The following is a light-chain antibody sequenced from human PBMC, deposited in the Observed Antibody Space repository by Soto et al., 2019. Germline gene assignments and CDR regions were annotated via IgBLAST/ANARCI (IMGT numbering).Light chain of an antibody. Sequence: DIQMTQSPSSLSASVGDTVTITCRVGQGIRNYLAWFQHKPGEAPKLLIYAASTLQSGVPSRFSGSGSGTDFTLTIDSLQPEDVATYYCQKYNSVPLTFGGGTKVEIK. V-gene: IGKV1-27*01. CDR1: QGIRNY. J-gene: IGKJ4*01. CDR3: QKYNSVPLT. CDR2: AAS.